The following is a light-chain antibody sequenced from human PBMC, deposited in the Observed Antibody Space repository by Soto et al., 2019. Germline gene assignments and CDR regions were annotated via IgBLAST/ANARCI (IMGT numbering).Light chain of an antibody. J-gene: IGLJ2*01. CDR2: DVS. Sequence: QSALTQPRSVSGSPGQSVTISCTGTSSDVGGYNYVSWYQQHPGKAPKLMIYDVSQRPSGVPDRFSGSKSGNTASLTISGLQAEDEADYYCCSYAGSPLVVFGGGTKLTVL. V-gene: IGLV2-11*01. CDR1: SSDVGGYNY. CDR3: CSYAGSPLVV.